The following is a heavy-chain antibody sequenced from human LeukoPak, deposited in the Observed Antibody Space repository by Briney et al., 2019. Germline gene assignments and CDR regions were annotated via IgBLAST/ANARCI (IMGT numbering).Heavy chain of an antibody. CDR2: ITPIFGTA. D-gene: IGHD2-2*01. J-gene: IGHJ4*02. Sequence: ASVTVSYKCSGGTFSIYAISWVRQAPGQGLEWTGGITPIFGTAHYAQKFQRRVTITTHESTSTPYMALSSLRSEDTAVYYCPFQILCSSTSCDYYFDYWGQGTLVTVSS. V-gene: IGHV1-69*05. CDR3: PFQILCSSTSCDYYFDY. CDR1: GGTFSIYA.